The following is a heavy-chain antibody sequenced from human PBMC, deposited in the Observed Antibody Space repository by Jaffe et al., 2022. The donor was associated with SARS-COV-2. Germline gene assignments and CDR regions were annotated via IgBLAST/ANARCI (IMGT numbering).Heavy chain of an antibody. Sequence: EVQLVESGGGLVQPGGSLRLSCAASGFTFSSYWMSWVRQAPGKGLEWVANIKQDGSEKYYVDSVKGRFTISRDNAKNSLYLQMNSLRAEDTAVYYCARVPSWYSSSHHTTYWGQGTLVTVSS. CDR1: GFTFSSYW. V-gene: IGHV3-7*03. J-gene: IGHJ4*02. CDR2: IKQDGSEK. D-gene: IGHD6-6*01. CDR3: ARVPSWYSSSHHTTY.